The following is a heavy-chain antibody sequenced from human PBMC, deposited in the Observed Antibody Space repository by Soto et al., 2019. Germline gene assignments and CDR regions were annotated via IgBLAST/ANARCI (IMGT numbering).Heavy chain of an antibody. Sequence: QVQLVQSGAEEKKPGASVTVSCKASGYTFTSYAMHWVRQAPGQRLEWMGWINAGNGNTKYTQKFQGRVTITRDTSASTAYMELSSMRSEDTAVYYCARDTSYYGMDVWGQGTTVTFS. D-gene: IGHD3-3*01. CDR2: INAGNGNT. J-gene: IGHJ6*02. CDR1: GYTFTSYA. CDR3: ARDTSYYGMDV. V-gene: IGHV1-3*05.